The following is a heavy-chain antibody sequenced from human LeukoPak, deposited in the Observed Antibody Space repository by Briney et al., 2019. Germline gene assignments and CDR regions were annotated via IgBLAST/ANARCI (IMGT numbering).Heavy chain of an antibody. CDR3: ARPISYSSGWVFDY. CDR1: GFTFSSYS. D-gene: IGHD6-19*01. Sequence: PGGSLRLSCAASGFTFSSYSMNWVRQAPGKGLEWVSSISSSSSYIYYADSVKGRFTISRDNAKDSLYLQMNSLRAEDTAVYYCARPISYSSGWVFDYWGQGTLVTVSS. V-gene: IGHV3-21*01. J-gene: IGHJ4*02. CDR2: ISSSSSYI.